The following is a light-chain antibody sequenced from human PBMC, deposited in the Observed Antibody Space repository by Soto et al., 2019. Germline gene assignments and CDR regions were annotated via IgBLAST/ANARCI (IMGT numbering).Light chain of an antibody. CDR3: HHYDSSPPYT. J-gene: IGKJ2*01. CDR2: AAS. Sequence: EIVLTQSPGTLSLSPGERATLPCRPSGSFGSPYLVWYQHKVGQAPRLLIYAASTRATGIPDRFSGSGSATDFTLTISRLEPEDSAVYYCHHYDSSPPYTFGQGTKLEIK. V-gene: IGKV3-20*01. CDR1: GSFGSPY.